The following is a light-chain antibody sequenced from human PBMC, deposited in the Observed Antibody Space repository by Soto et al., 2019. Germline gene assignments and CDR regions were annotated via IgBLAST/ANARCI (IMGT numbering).Light chain of an antibody. CDR1: SSDVVGYRF. Sequence: QSVLTQPASVSGSPGQSITISCTGTSSDVVGYRFVSWYQQYPGKAPKLMIYEVTNRPAGVSSRFSGSQSGNTASLTISGLQAEDEADYYCSSYSTSSTRVFGGGTKVTVL. V-gene: IGLV2-14*01. CDR2: EVT. J-gene: IGLJ3*02. CDR3: SSYSTSSTRV.